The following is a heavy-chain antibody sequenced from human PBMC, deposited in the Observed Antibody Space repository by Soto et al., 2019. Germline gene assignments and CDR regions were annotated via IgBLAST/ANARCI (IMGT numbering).Heavy chain of an antibody. D-gene: IGHD1-26*01. V-gene: IGHV3-23*01. CDR2: ITGGVGVT. Sequence: EVQLWESGGGLVQPGGSLRLSCAASGLTFSSYAMTWVRQAPGKGLEWVSVITGGVGVTYYADSVKGRFTISRDNSKNTLYLQMNSLRAEDTAVHNCAKFQGATFNKWYFHYWGQGTLVTVS. CDR3: AKFQGATFNKWYFHY. J-gene: IGHJ4*02. CDR1: GLTFSSYA.